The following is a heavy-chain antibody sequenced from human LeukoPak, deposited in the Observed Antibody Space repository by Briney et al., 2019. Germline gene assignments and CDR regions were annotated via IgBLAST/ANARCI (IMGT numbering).Heavy chain of an antibody. Sequence: ASVKVSCKASGYTFTSYAMHWVRQAPGQRLEWMGWINAGNGNAKYSQKFQGRVTITRDTSASTAYMELSSLRSEDTAVYYCARDPRYAAAAAGYYYGMDVWGQGTTVTVSS. CDR1: GYTFTSYA. CDR3: ARDPRYAAAAAGYYYGMDV. J-gene: IGHJ6*02. D-gene: IGHD6-13*01. CDR2: INAGNGNA. V-gene: IGHV1-3*01.